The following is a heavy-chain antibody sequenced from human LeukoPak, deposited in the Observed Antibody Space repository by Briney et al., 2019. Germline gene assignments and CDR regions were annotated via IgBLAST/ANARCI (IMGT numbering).Heavy chain of an antibody. CDR1: GFTFGAYW. Sequence: GGSLRLSCAASGFTFGAYWMRWVRQAPGKGLEWVASINQGGSETYYVDSVKGRFTISRDNAKNPLYLQMNSLRAEDTAVYYCARLTLSASDWCYDYWGQGTLVTVSS. CDR3: ARLTLSASDWCYDY. D-gene: IGHD5-12*01. CDR2: INQGGSET. J-gene: IGHJ4*02. V-gene: IGHV3-7*01.